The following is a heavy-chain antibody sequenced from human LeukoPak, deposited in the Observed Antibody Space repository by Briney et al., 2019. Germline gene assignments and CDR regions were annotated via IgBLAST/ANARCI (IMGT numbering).Heavy chain of an antibody. Sequence: GRSLRLSCAASGFTFDDYAMHWVRQAPGKGLEWVAVISYDGSNKYYADSVKGRFTISRDNSKNTLYLQMNSLRAEDTAVYYCAREVGARSGYYADWFDPWGQGTLVTVSS. D-gene: IGHD3-22*01. CDR2: ISYDGSNK. CDR1: GFTFDDYA. J-gene: IGHJ5*02. V-gene: IGHV3-30-3*01. CDR3: AREVGARSGYYADWFDP.